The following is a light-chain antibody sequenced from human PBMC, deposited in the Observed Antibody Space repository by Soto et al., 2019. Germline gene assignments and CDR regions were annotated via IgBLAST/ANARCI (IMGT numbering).Light chain of an antibody. Sequence: QSVLTQPPSVSGAPGQRVTISCTGSSSNIGAGYDVHWYHQLPGTAPKLLIYGNSNRLSGVPDRFSGSKSGTSASLVITGLQAEDEADYYCQSYDSSLSGVVFGGGTKLTVL. CDR3: QSYDSSLSGVV. V-gene: IGLV1-40*01. CDR2: GNS. CDR1: SSNIGAGYD. J-gene: IGLJ2*01.